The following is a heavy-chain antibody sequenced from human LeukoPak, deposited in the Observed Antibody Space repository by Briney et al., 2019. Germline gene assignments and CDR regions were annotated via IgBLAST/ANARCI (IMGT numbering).Heavy chain of an antibody. CDR2: IYHSGST. CDR3: ARGSSSGWYEVFFDY. J-gene: IGHJ4*02. V-gene: IGHV4-38-2*02. D-gene: IGHD6-19*01. CDR1: GYSISSGYY. Sequence: SETLSLTCTVSGYSISSGYYLGWIRQPPGKGLEWIGSIYHSGSTYYNPSLKSRVTISVDTSKNQFSLKLSSVTAADTAVYYCARGSSSGWYEVFFDYWGQGTLVTVSS.